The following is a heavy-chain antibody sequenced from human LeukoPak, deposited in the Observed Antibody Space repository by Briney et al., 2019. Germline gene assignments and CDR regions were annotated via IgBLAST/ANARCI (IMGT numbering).Heavy chain of an antibody. Sequence: GGSLRLSCAASGFTFSSYAMHWVRQAPGKGLEWVAVISYDGSNKYYADSVKRRFTISRDNSKNTLYLQMNSLRAEDTAVYYCARVKVQWLVQYYFDYWGQGTLVTVSS. J-gene: IGHJ4*02. CDR2: ISYDGSNK. V-gene: IGHV3-30*04. D-gene: IGHD6-19*01. CDR1: GFTFSSYA. CDR3: ARVKVQWLVQYYFDY.